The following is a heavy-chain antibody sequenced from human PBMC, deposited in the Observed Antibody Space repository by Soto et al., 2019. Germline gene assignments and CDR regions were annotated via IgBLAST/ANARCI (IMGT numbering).Heavy chain of an antibody. D-gene: IGHD3-9*01. Sequence: GESLKIPCKGSGYSFTSYWIGWVRHMPGKGLECMGIIYSGDSDTRYSPSFQGQVTISADKSISTAYLQWSSLRASDTPMYYCARHGVGDILAGQPDYWGQGTPVTVSS. CDR2: IYSGDSDT. CDR3: ARHGVGDILAGQPDY. CDR1: GYSFTSYW. V-gene: IGHV5-51*01. J-gene: IGHJ4*02.